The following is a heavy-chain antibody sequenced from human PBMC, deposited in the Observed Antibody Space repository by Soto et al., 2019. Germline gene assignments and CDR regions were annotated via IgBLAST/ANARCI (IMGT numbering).Heavy chain of an antibody. J-gene: IGHJ4*02. D-gene: IGHD6-13*01. CDR2: TRNRANSFTT. CDR3: TRLTCSSTNCFPDY. V-gene: IGHV3-72*01. Sequence: GGSLRLSCAASGFSFRDHYMDWVRQSPEKGLEWVGRTRNRANSFTTEYAASVQGRFTISRDDSQNSLYLQMNSLITEDTAVYYCTRLTCSSTNCFPDYWGRGTLVTVSS. CDR1: GFSFRDHY.